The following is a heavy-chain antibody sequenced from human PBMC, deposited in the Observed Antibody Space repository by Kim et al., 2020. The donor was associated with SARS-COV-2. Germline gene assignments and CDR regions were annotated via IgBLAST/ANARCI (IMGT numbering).Heavy chain of an antibody. Sequence: TKYSQKFQGRVTITRDTSASTAYMELSSLRSEDMAVYYCARKAGVSRHDYWGQGTLVTVSS. V-gene: IGHV1-3*01. J-gene: IGHJ4*02. CDR2: T. CDR3: ARKAGVSRHDY. D-gene: IGHD2-15*01.